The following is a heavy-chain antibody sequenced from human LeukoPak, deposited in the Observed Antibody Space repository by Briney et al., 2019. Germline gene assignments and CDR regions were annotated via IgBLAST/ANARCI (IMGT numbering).Heavy chain of an antibody. V-gene: IGHV3-23*01. Sequence: GGSLRLSCAASGFTFRSYAMSWVRQAPGKGLEWVSAISGSGNSTYYADSVKGRFTISRDNSKNTLYLQMNSLRAEDTAVYYCAKTSTYYDYLWGSYKYYFDYWGQGTLVTVSS. D-gene: IGHD3-16*01. J-gene: IGHJ4*02. CDR1: GFTFRSYA. CDR3: AKTSTYYDYLWGSYKYYFDY. CDR2: ISGSGNST.